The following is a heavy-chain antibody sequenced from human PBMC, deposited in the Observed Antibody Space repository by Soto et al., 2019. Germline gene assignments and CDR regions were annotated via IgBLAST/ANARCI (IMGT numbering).Heavy chain of an antibody. CDR3: ARGGTGGYLYYFDY. CDR2: ISPYNDNT. D-gene: IGHD1-26*01. CDR1: GYTFINYG. J-gene: IGHJ4*02. Sequence: ASVKVSCKTSGYTFINYGISWVRQAPGQGPEWMGWISPYNDNTKYAQKFQGRVTMTTDTSASTVYMEVRSLRSEDTAIYYCARGGTGGYLYYFDYWGQGTLVTVSS. V-gene: IGHV1-18*01.